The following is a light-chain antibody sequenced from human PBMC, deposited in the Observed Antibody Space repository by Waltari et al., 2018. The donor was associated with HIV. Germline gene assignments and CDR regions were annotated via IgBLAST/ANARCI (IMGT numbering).Light chain of an antibody. CDR3: FFSYHGARAL. CDR2: DTR. Sequence: QAVVTPEPTLIVSPGGTVTLTRGSSTGPVTSRHYPTWFQQKPGQAPRTLMYDTRNRHSFTPDRFSGPLLGAKAALTLSCAQPEDEADYYCFFSYHGARALFGGGTKLTVL. V-gene: IGLV7-46*01. CDR1: TGPVTSRHY. J-gene: IGLJ2*01.